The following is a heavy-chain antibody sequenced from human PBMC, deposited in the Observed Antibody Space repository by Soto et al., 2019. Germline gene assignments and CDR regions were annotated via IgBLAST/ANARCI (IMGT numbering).Heavy chain of an antibody. V-gene: IGHV3-23*01. CDR1: GFTFSSYA. CDR2: ISGSGGST. Sequence: GGSLRLSCAASGFTFSSYAMSWVRQAPGKGLEWVSAISGSGGSTYYADSVKGRFTISRHNSRNTLYLQMNSLRTEDMAVYYCARILYSNTFYYYYMDVWGKGTTVTVSS. J-gene: IGHJ6*03. D-gene: IGHD6-13*01. CDR3: ARILYSNTFYYYYMDV.